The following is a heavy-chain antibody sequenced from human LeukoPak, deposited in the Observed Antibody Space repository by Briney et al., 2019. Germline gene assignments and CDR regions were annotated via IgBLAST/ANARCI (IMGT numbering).Heavy chain of an antibody. V-gene: IGHV1-2*02. Sequence: GASVNVSCKASGYTFIDYYIHWVRQAPGQGLEWMGWINPNSGGTNYAQKFQGGVTMTRDTSISTAYMELSRLRSDDTAVYYCARRALTGYYFDSWGQGTLVTVSS. D-gene: IGHD3-9*01. CDR2: INPNSGGT. CDR3: ARRALTGYYFDS. CDR1: GYTFIDYY. J-gene: IGHJ4*02.